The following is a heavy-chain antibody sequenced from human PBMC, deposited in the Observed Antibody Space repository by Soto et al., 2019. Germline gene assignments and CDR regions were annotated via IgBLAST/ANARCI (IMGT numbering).Heavy chain of an antibody. CDR1: GFTFSNYG. CDR2: LSGGGDNT. V-gene: IGHV3-23*01. D-gene: IGHD6-6*01. Sequence: GGSLRLSCAASGFTFSNYGMSWVRQGPGKGLEWVSALSGGGDNTYYAGSVKGRFTISRDNSKNTLYLQMSSLRAEDTAVYYCAKATLQLLIRDAFEIWGQGTMVTVSS. CDR3: AKATLQLLIRDAFEI. J-gene: IGHJ3*02.